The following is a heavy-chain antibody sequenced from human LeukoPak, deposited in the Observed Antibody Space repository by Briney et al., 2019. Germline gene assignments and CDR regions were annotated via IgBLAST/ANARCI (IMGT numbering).Heavy chain of an antibody. D-gene: IGHD6-13*01. CDR3: ARLYSSSWYFDY. J-gene: IGHJ4*02. V-gene: IGHV3-48*01. Sequence: GGSLRLSCVASGFSFSIYDMNWVRQAPGKGLEWVSNIRSSSTTIYYADSVKGRFIVSRDNAKNSLYLQMNSLRVDDTAVYYCARLYSSSWYFDYWGQGTLVTVSS. CDR1: GFSFSIYD. CDR2: IRSSSTTI.